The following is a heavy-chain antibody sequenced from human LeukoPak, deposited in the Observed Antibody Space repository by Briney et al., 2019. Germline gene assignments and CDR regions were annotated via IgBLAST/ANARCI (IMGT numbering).Heavy chain of an antibody. V-gene: IGHV4-59*01. D-gene: IGHD3-16*01. CDR1: GGSISSYY. CDR2: IYYSGSA. J-gene: IGHJ4*02. Sequence: PSETLSLTCTVSGGSISSYYWSWIRQPPGKGLEWIGYIYYSGSANYNPSLKSRVTISVDTSKNQFSLKLSSVTAADTAVYYCARGLGSPSDYWGQGTLVIVSS. CDR3: ARGLGSPSDY.